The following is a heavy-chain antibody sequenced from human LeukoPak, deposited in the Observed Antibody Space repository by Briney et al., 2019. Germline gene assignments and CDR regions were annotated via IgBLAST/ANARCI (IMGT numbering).Heavy chain of an antibody. CDR2: IYPGDSDT. V-gene: IGHV5-51*01. J-gene: IGHJ4*02. Sequence: GESLKISCKGSGYSFTSYWIGWVRQMPGKGLEWMGIIYPGDSDTRYSPSFQGQVTISADKSISTAYLQWSSLKASDTAMYYCARHISTLAAAGRVDYCGQGTLVTVSS. D-gene: IGHD6-13*01. CDR3: ARHISTLAAAGRVDY. CDR1: GYSFTSYW.